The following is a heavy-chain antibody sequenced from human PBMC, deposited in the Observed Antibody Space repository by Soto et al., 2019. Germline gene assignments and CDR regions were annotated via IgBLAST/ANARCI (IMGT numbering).Heavy chain of an antibody. CDR1: GGSINSYY. V-gene: IGHV4-59*01. CDR3: AKTALGWLDP. D-gene: IGHD2-21*02. CDR2: IFYSGRSGST. J-gene: IGHJ5*02. Sequence: SETLSLTCSVSGGSINSYYWSWIRQPPGKGLEWIGYIFYSGRSGSTNYNPSLKSRVTISVDTSKNQFSLKVSSVTAADTAVYYCAKTALGWLDPWGQGTL.